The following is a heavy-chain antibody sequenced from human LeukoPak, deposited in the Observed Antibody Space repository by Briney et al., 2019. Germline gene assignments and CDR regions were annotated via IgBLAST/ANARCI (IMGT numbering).Heavy chain of an antibody. CDR3: AKDSGSVRYFDWLSNYYYGMDV. D-gene: IGHD3-9*01. CDR2: ISYDGSNK. Sequence: GGSLRLSCAASGFTFSSYGMHWVRQAPGKGLEWMAVISYDGSNKYYADSVKGRFTISRDNSKNTLYLQMNSLRAEDTAVYYCAKDSGSVRYFDWLSNYYYGMDVWGQGTTVTVSS. CDR1: GFTFSSYG. J-gene: IGHJ6*02. V-gene: IGHV3-30*18.